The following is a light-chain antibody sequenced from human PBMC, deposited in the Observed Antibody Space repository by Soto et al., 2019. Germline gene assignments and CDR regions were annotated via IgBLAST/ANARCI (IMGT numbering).Light chain of an antibody. CDR1: SSNIGAGYD. Sequence: QAVVTPPPSVSGAPGQRVTISCTGSSSNIGAGYDVHWYQQLPGTAPKLLIYGNSNRPSGVPDRFSGSKSGTSASLAITGLQAEDEADYYCQSYDSSLSGSVVFGGGTKLTVL. J-gene: IGLJ2*01. CDR3: QSYDSSLSGSVV. V-gene: IGLV1-40*01. CDR2: GNS.